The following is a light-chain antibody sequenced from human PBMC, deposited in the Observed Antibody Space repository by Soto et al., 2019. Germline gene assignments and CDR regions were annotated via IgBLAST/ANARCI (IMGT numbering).Light chain of an antibody. J-gene: IGLJ1*01. Sequence: QCVLTQPASGTGVAVHGSALFCTAASIDVGGYNYVSWYQQHPGKAPKLMIYDVASRPSGVSDRFSGSKSGNTASLTISGLQAEDEADYYCSSYTSSSTLYVFGTGTKVTVL. V-gene: IGLV2-14*03. CDR2: DVA. CDR3: SSYTSSSTLYV. CDR1: SIDVGGYNY.